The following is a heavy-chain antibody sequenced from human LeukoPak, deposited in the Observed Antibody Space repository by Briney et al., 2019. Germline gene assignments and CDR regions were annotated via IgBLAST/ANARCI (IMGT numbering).Heavy chain of an antibody. J-gene: IGHJ5*02. Sequence: SETLSLTCTVSGGSISSGDYYWSWIRQPPGTGLEWIGYIYYSGSTYYNPSLKSRVTISVDTSKNQFSLKLSSVTAADTAVYYCARGYCSGGTCRAGWFDPWGQGTLVTVSS. D-gene: IGHD2-15*01. CDR2: IYYSGST. CDR3: ARGYCSGGTCRAGWFDP. V-gene: IGHV4-30-4*01. CDR1: GGSISSGDYY.